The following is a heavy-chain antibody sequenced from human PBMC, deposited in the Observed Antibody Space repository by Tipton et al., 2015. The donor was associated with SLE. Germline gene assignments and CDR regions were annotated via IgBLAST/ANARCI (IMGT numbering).Heavy chain of an antibody. D-gene: IGHD3-22*01. CDR3: AKAPRPKYYYDSSGYSDY. Sequence: SLRLSCAASGFTFSSYGMHWVRQAPGKGLEWVAFIRYDGSNKYYADSVKGRFTISRDNSKNTLYLQMNSLRAEDTAVYYCAKAPRPKYYYDSSGYSDYWGQGTLVTVSS. CDR2: IRYDGSNK. V-gene: IGHV3-30*02. CDR1: GFTFSSYG. J-gene: IGHJ4*02.